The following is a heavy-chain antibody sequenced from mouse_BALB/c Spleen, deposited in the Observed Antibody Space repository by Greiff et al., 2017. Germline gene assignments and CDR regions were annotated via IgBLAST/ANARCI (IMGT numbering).Heavy chain of an antibody. CDR2: ILPGSGST. J-gene: IGHJ4*01. V-gene: IGHV1-9*01. CDR1: GYTFSSYW. D-gene: IGHD1-2*01. CDR3: ARVLRLPYYYAMDY. Sequence: VKLVESGAELMKPGASVKISCKATGYTFSSYWIEWVKQRPGHGLEWIGEILPGSGSTNYNEKFKGKATFTADTSSNTAYMQLSSLTSEDSAVYYCARVLRLPYYYAMDYWGQGTSVTVSS.